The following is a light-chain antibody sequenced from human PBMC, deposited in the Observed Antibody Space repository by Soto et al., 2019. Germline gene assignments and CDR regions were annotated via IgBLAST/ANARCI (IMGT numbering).Light chain of an antibody. V-gene: IGKV3-15*01. J-gene: IGKJ3*01. Sequence: ERVMTQSPATLSVSPGERVTLSCRASQSISIDLAWYQQKPGQAPRLLIYSASTRATGIPARFSGSGSGTEFTLTISSLQSEDFAVYYCQQYSNWPPFTFGPGTKVDIK. CDR3: QQYSNWPPFT. CDR2: SAS. CDR1: QSISID.